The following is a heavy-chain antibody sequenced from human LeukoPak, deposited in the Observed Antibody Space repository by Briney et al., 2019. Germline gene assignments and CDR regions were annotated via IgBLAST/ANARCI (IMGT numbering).Heavy chain of an antibody. D-gene: IGHD3/OR15-3a*01. CDR2: ISGSGGST. J-gene: IGHJ4*02. CDR1: GFTFSSYG. CDR3: AKVGTGILRRDFDY. Sequence: GGSLRLSCAASGFTFSSYGMSWVRQAPGRGLEWVSAISGSGGSTYYADSVKGRFTISRDNSKNTLYLQMNILRAEDTAVYYCAKVGTGILRRDFDYWGQGTLVTVSS. V-gene: IGHV3-23*01.